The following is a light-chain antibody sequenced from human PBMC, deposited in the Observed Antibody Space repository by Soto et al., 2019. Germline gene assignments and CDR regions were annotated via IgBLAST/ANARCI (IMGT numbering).Light chain of an antibody. CDR1: QSVLYSPNNKNF. Sequence: DIVMTQSPDSLAVSLGERATINCKSSQSVLYSPNNKNFSAWYQQKPGQPPKLLIYWASTRESGVPDRFSGSGSGTDFTLTVSSLQAEDVAVYYCQQYYSTPFTFGPGTKVDIK. CDR3: QQYYSTPFT. J-gene: IGKJ3*01. V-gene: IGKV4-1*01. CDR2: WAS.